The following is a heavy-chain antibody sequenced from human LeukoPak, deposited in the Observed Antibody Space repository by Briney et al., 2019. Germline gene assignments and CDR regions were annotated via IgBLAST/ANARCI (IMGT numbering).Heavy chain of an antibody. CDR3: ARGPGIAAAGGDFDY. V-gene: IGHV3-21*01. CDR1: GFTFSSYS. Sequence: GGSLRLSCAASGFTFSSYSMNWVRQAPGKGLEWVSSISSSSSYIYYADSVKGRFTISRDNAKNSLYLQMNSLRAEDTAVYYCARGPGIAAAGGDFDYWGQGTLVTVSS. D-gene: IGHD6-13*01. J-gene: IGHJ4*02. CDR2: ISSSSSYI.